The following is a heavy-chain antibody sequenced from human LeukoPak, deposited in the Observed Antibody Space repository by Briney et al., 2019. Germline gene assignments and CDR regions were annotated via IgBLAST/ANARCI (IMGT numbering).Heavy chain of an antibody. J-gene: IGHJ4*02. CDR3: ARAYCGGDCYFDY. D-gene: IGHD2-21*02. V-gene: IGHV3-21*01. CDR1: GFTFSSYA. CDR2: ISSSSSYI. Sequence: GGSLRLSCAASGFTFSSYAMSWVRQAPGKGLEWVSSISSSSSYIYYADSVKGRFTISRDNAKNSLYLQMNSLRAEDTAVYYCARAYCGGDCYFDYWGQGTLVTVSS.